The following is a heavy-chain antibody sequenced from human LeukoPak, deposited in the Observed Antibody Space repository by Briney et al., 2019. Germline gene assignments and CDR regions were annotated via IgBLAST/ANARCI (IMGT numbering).Heavy chain of an antibody. CDR1: GFTFSNYA. CDR3: AKGSHDSGGYYTSRYYYYMDV. V-gene: IGHV3-23*01. Sequence: PGGSLRLSCAASGFTFSNYAMSWVRQAPGKGPEWVSGISGSGESKYYADSVKGRFTISRDNAKNTLYLQMSSLRAEDTAVYYCAKGSHDSGGYYTSRYYYYMDVWGKGTTVTVSS. D-gene: IGHD3-10*01. J-gene: IGHJ6*03. CDR2: ISGSGESK.